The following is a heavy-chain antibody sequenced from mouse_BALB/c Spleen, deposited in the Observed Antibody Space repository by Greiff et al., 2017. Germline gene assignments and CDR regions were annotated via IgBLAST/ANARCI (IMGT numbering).Heavy chain of an antibody. V-gene: IGHV5-17*02. D-gene: IGHD1-1*01. J-gene: IGHJ4*01. Sequence: EVQRVESGGGLVQPGGSRKLSCAASGFTFSSFGMHWVRQAPEKGLEWVAYISSGSSTIYYADTVKGRFTISRDNPKNTLFLQMTSLRSEDTAMYYCARSGITTDYAMDYWGQGTSVTVSS. CDR1: GFTFSSFG. CDR3: ARSGITTDYAMDY. CDR2: ISSGSSTI.